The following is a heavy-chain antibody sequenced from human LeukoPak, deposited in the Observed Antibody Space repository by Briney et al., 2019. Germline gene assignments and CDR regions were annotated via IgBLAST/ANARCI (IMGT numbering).Heavy chain of an antibody. J-gene: IGHJ5*02. V-gene: IGHV1-24*01. Sequence: GASVKVSCKVSGYTLTELSMHLVRQAPGKGLEWMGGFDPEDGETIYAQKFQGRVTMTEDTSTDTAYMELSSLRSEDTAVYYCATGGAAAGLNWFDPWGQGTLVTVSS. CDR1: GYTLTELS. CDR3: ATGGAAAGLNWFDP. CDR2: FDPEDGET. D-gene: IGHD6-13*01.